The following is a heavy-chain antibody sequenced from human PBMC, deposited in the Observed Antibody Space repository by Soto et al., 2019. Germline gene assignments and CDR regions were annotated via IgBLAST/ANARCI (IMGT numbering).Heavy chain of an antibody. D-gene: IGHD2-2*01. CDR2: IYYSGST. J-gene: IGHJ6*02. V-gene: IGHV4-31*03. Sequence: SETLSLTCTVSGGSISSGGYYWSWIRQHPGKGLEWIGYIYYSGSTYYNPSLKSRVTISVDTSKNQFSLKLSSVTAADTAVYYCARGPRGYCISTSCYGYYYYGMDVWGQGTTVT. CDR1: GGSISSGGYY. CDR3: ARGPRGYCISTSCYGYYYYGMDV.